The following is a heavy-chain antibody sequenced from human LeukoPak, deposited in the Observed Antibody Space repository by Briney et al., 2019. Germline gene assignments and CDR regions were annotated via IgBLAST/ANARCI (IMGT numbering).Heavy chain of an antibody. D-gene: IGHD4-17*01. CDR1: AGSISSSDYY. CDR3: ARSDYGDYVPLDY. J-gene: IGHJ4*02. V-gene: IGHV4-61*08. Sequence: SETLSLTCTVSAGSISSSDYYWSWIRQPPGKGLEWIGYIYYSGSTNYNPSLKSRVTISVDTSKNQFSLKLSSVTAADTAVYYCARSDYGDYVPLDYWGQGTLVTVSS. CDR2: IYYSGST.